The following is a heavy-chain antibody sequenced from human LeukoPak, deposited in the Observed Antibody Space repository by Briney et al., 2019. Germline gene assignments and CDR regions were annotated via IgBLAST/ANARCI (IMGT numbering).Heavy chain of an antibody. V-gene: IGHV3-23*01. J-gene: IGHJ4*01. CDR1: GFTFTSYA. D-gene: IGHD3-22*01. CDR3: AKATTAIVVDNFFDY. CDR2: ISGNGGAT. Sequence: GGSLRLSCAASGFTFTSYAMSWVRQAPGKGLEWVSAISGNGGATYYADSVKGQFTISRDNSKNTLHLQMNSLRAEDTALYYCAKATTAIVVDNFFDYWGQEPWSPSPQ.